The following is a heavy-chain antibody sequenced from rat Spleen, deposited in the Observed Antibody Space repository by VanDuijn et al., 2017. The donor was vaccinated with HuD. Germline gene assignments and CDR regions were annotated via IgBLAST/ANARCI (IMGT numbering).Heavy chain of an antibody. CDR1: EYSISSSY. CDR3: ARGAGYVMDA. Sequence: EVQLQESGPGLVKPSQSLSLTCSVTEYSISSSYRWNWIRKFTGNKMEWIGHINYSGSTTYNPSLKSRISITRDTSKNQFFLQLNSVTTEDTATYYCARGAGYVMDAWGQGASVTVSS. D-gene: IGHD1-4*01. J-gene: IGHJ4*01. CDR2: INYSGST. V-gene: IGHV3-1*01.